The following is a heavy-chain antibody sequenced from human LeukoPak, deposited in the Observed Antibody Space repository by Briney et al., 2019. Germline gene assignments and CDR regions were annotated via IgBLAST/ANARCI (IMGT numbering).Heavy chain of an antibody. Sequence: SVKVSCKASGGTFSSYAISWVRQAPGQGLEWMGGIIPIFGTANYAQKFQGRVTITADESTSTAYMELSSLRSEDMAVYYCARESVLGYCSSTSCSAFDPWGQGTLVTVSS. CDR1: GGTFSSYA. D-gene: IGHD2-2*01. J-gene: IGHJ5*02. V-gene: IGHV1-69*13. CDR3: ARESVLGYCSSTSCSAFDP. CDR2: IIPIFGTA.